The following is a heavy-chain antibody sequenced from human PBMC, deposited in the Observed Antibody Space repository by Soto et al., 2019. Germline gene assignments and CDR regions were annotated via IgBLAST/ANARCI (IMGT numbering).Heavy chain of an antibody. V-gene: IGHV3-30*02. Sequence: GGSLRLSCAASGFTFSSYWMHWVRQAPGKGLVWVSGIWYDGSNKYYADSVKGRFTISRDNSKNTLYLRMNSLRSDDTAVYYCVKEANPFINTLVVLIFDYWGQGTQVTVSS. CDR1: GFTFSSYW. CDR3: VKEANPFINTLVVLIFDY. J-gene: IGHJ4*02. D-gene: IGHD3-22*01. CDR2: IWYDGSNK.